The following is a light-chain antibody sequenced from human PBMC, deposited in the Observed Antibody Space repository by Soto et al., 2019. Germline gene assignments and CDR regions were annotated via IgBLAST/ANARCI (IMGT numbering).Light chain of an antibody. J-gene: IGKJ2*01. CDR3: QQRSNWPPMYT. CDR2: DAS. Sequence: EIVLTQSPATLYLSPGERATLSCRASQSVSSYLAWYQQKPGQAPRLLIYDASNRATGIPARFSGSGSGTYFTLTIRSLEPEDFAVYYCQQRSNWPPMYTFCQGTKLEIK. V-gene: IGKV3-11*01. CDR1: QSVSSY.